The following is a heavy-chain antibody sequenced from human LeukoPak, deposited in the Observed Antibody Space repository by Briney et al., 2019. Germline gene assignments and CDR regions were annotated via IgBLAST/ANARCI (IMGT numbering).Heavy chain of an antibody. D-gene: IGHD4-17*01. V-gene: IGHV3-66*01. Sequence: AGGSLRLSCAAPGFTVSTNYTSWVRQAPGKGLEWVSLIYSGGGTYYADSVKGRFTISRDNSRNTLSLQMNSLRVDDTAVYYCARGFRSVTTWGYFDYWGQGALVTVSS. CDR3: ARGFRSVTTWGYFDY. J-gene: IGHJ4*02. CDR1: GFTVSTNY. CDR2: IYSGGGT.